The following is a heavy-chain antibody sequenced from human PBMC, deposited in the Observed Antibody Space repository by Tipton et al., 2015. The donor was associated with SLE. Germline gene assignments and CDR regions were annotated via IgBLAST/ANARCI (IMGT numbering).Heavy chain of an antibody. V-gene: IGHV3-66*01. CDR1: GFTVSSNY. CDR3: ARERKYYDSGGYYSDDAFDI. Sequence: SLRLSCAASGFTVSSNYTSWVRQAPGKGLEWVSVIYSGGSTYYADSVKGRFTISRDNSKNTLYLQMNSLRAEDTAVYYCARERKYYDSGGYYSDDAFDIWGQGTMVTVSS. J-gene: IGHJ3*02. CDR2: IYSGGST. D-gene: IGHD3-22*01.